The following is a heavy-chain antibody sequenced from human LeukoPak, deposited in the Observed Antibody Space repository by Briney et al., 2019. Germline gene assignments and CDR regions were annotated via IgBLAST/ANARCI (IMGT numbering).Heavy chain of an antibody. J-gene: IGHJ6*03. CDR2: GYPTGPT. D-gene: IGHD2/OR15-2a*01. CDR3: VRHSIAGYYYYLDV. Sequence: PSETLSLTCAVAGYSISSGHYWGWIRQPPGKGLEWIWAGYPTGPTYYNPSLESRVIISLDMSKNQTSLKVTSVTAADTAVYHCVRHSIAGYYYYLDVWGKGTTVTVSS. CDR1: GYSISSGHY. V-gene: IGHV4-38-2*01.